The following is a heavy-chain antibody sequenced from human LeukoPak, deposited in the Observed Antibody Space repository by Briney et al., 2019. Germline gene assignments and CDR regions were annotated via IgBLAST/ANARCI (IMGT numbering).Heavy chain of an antibody. V-gene: IGHV3-49*04. D-gene: IGHD5-18*01. Sequence: QTGGSLRLSCAASGFTFSSYSMNWVRQAPGKGLEWVAFIKRTPDGGTTEYAASVKGRFTISRDDSKSIAYLQMNSLKTEDAGLYYCTRGLGYTYGWSNWGQGTLVTVSS. CDR2: IKRTPDGGTT. J-gene: IGHJ4*02. CDR3: TRGLGYTYGWSN. CDR1: GFTFSSYS.